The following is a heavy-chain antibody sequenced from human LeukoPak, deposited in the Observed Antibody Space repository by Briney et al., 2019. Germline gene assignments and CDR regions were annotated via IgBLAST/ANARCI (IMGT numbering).Heavy chain of an antibody. D-gene: IGHD3-22*01. Sequence: GGSLRLSCAASGFTFSNYWMHWVRQAPGKGLVWVSRINSDGSNTNYADSVKGRFTISRDNAKNSLYLQMNSLRAEDTALYYCARIYYYDSSGTDYWGQGTLVTVSS. CDR3: ARIYYYDSSGTDY. J-gene: IGHJ4*02. V-gene: IGHV3-74*01. CDR2: INSDGSNT. CDR1: GFTFSNYW.